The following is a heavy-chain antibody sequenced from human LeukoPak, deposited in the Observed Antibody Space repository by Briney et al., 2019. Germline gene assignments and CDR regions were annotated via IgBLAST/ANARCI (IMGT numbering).Heavy chain of an antibody. CDR1: SGSFSGYY. Sequence: SETLSLTCAVYSGSFSGYYWTWFRQPPGKGLEWIGEINHSWGTKYNPSLKSRVTISVDTSKNQFSLKLSSVTAADTAVYYCARGIPGYFGTSGYYYEYWGQGTLVTVSS. CDR3: ARGIPGYFGTSGYYYEY. CDR2: INHSWGT. V-gene: IGHV4-34*01. D-gene: IGHD3-22*01. J-gene: IGHJ4*02.